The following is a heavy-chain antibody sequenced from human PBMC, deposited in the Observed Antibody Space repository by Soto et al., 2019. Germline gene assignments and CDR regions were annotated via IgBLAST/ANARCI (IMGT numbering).Heavy chain of an antibody. D-gene: IGHD5-12*01. J-gene: IGHJ6*02. V-gene: IGHV1-2*04. CDR1: GYTFTGYY. CDR3: ARGRGYSGYDLTGVPSDYGMDV. CDR2: INPNSGGT. Sequence: ASVKVSCKASGYTFTGYYMHWVRQAPGQGLEWMGWINPNSGGTNYAQKFQGWVTMTRDTSIRTAYMELSRLRSDDTAVYYCARGRGYSGYDLTGVPSDYGMDVWGQGTTVTVSS.